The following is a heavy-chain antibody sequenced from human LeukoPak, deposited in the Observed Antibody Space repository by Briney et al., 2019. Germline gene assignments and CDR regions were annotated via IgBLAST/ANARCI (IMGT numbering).Heavy chain of an antibody. CDR2: INPSGGST. Sequence: ASVKVSCKASGYTFTGYYMHWVRQAPGQGLEWLGMINPSGGSTSYAQKFQGRVTMTRDTSTSTVYMELSSLRSEDTAVYYCAIEVVVVVVAKGSVNWFDPWGQGTLVTVSS. CDR3: AIEVVVVVVAKGSVNWFDP. D-gene: IGHD2-15*01. CDR1: GYTFTGYY. J-gene: IGHJ5*02. V-gene: IGHV1-46*01.